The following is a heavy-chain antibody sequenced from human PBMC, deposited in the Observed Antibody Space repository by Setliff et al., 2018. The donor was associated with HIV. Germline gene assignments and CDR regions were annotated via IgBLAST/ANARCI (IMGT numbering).Heavy chain of an antibody. CDR2: FYPGDSDA. J-gene: IGHJ3*02. CDR1: GYTFTNYW. Sequence: PGESLKISCKASGYTFTNYWIGWVRQLPGKGLEWMGIFYPGDSDARYSPSFQGQITFSADKSVTTAYLQWSSLKASEPAMYYCARQRVVATTKLDAFDIWGQGTMVTVSS. V-gene: IGHV5-51*01. CDR3: ARQRVVATTKLDAFDI. D-gene: IGHD2-15*01.